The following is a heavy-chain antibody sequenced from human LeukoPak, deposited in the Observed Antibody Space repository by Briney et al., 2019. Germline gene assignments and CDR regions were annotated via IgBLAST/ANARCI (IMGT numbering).Heavy chain of an antibody. CDR2: ISAYNGNT. V-gene: IGHV1-18*01. J-gene: IGHJ4*02. D-gene: IGHD6-13*01. Sequence: ASVKVSCKAAGGTFSSYAISWVRQAPGQGLEWMGWISAYNGNTNYAQKLQGRVTMTTDTSTSTAYMELRSLRSDDTAVYYCARDRGRAAAGIAGIDYWGQGTLVTVSS. CDR1: GGTFSSYA. CDR3: ARDRGRAAAGIAGIDY.